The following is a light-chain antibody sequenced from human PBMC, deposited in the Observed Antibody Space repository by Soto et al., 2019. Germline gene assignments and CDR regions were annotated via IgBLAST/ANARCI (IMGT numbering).Light chain of an antibody. Sequence: EILMTQSPATLSVSPGERATLSCRASQSVSSYLAWYQQKPGQAPRLLIYGASTRATGIPARFSGSGSGTEFTPTISSLQSEDFAVYYCQQYNNWPRTFGQGTKVDIK. V-gene: IGKV3-15*01. CDR3: QQYNNWPRT. CDR1: QSVSSY. CDR2: GAS. J-gene: IGKJ1*01.